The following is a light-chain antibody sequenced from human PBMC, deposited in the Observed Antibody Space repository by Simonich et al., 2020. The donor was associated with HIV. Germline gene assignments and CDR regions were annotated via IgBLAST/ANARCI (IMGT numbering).Light chain of an antibody. J-gene: IGKJ1*01. Sequence: DIVMTQSPDSLAVSLGERATLTCKSSQSVLYSSNNKNYLAWYQQKPGQPPNLLIYWASTRESGVPDRFSGSGSGTDFTLTINSLQAEDVAVYYCQQYYSTPRTFGQGTKVEIK. V-gene: IGKV4-1*01. CDR2: WAS. CDR3: QQYYSTPRT. CDR1: QSVLYSSNNKNY.